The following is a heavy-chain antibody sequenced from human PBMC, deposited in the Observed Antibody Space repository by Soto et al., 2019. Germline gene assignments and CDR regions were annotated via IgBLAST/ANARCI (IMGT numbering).Heavy chain of an antibody. J-gene: IGHJ3*02. D-gene: IGHD1-20*01. V-gene: IGHV3-7*01. CDR2: IKQDGNEK. Sequence: EVQVVESGGGLVQPGGSLRLSCAASGFRFSTYWMSWVRQAPGKGLEWLANIKQDGNEKYYVDSVKGRFTISGDSAKNSLFLIMDSLRAEDTAVYYCAAYNTPRHAAFDIWGQGTMVTVSS. CDR3: AAYNTPRHAAFDI. CDR1: GFRFSTYW.